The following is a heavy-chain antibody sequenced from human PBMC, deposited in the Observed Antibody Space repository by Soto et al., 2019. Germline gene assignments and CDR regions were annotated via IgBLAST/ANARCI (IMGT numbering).Heavy chain of an antibody. D-gene: IGHD3-22*01. V-gene: IGHV3-74*01. CDR2: INGDGTHT. CDR1: GFTFSHYW. CDR3: ARHFTTAGTPGDACDY. J-gene: IGHJ4*02. Sequence: EVQLVESGGGLVQPGGSLRLSCAASGFTFSHYWMHWVRQVPGKGLLWVSRINGDGTHTSYADFVKGRFTISRDNAKNTLLWQVPSLSAEATAVYYCARHFTTAGTPGDACDYWGQGPLLSVSS.